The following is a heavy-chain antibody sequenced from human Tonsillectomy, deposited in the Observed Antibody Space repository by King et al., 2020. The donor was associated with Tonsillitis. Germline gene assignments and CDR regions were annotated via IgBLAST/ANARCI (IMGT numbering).Heavy chain of an antibody. Sequence: VQLVESGGGLIQPGGSLRLSCAASGFTVSSNYMSWVRQAPGKGLEWVSVIYSGGSTYYADSVKGRFTISRDNSKNTLYLQMNSLRAEDTAVYYCAKGSDSRGYYYGYYYYYGMDVWGQGTTVTVSS. CDR2: IYSGGST. V-gene: IGHV3-53*01. CDR1: GFTVSSNY. CDR3: AKGSDSRGYYYGYYYYYGMDV. J-gene: IGHJ6*02. D-gene: IGHD3-22*01.